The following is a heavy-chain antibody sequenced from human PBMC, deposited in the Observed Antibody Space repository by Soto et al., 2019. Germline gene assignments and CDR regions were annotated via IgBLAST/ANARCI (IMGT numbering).Heavy chain of an antibody. Sequence: SVKACCKASGGTFSSYAISWVRQAPGQGLEWMVGIIPIVGTANYAQKFQGRVTIAAXXXXSXXXMXLXSLTSEDTAVYYCARDRTMVRGVILRDFDYWG. V-gene: IGHV1-69*13. CDR3: ARDRTMVRGVILRDFDY. J-gene: IGHJ4*01. CDR2: IIPIVGTA. CDR1: GGTFSSYA. D-gene: IGHD3-10*01.